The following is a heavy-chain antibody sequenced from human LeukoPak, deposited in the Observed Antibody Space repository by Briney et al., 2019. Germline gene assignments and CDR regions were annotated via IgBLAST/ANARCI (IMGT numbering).Heavy chain of an antibody. CDR3: AKDMGAYYDSSGYYYY. D-gene: IGHD3-22*01. Sequence: GRSLRLSCAASGFTFDDYAMHWVRQAPGKGLEWVSGISWNSGSIGYADSVKGRFTISRDNAKNSLYLQMNSLRAEDTALYYCAKDMGAYYDSSGYYYYWGQGTLVTVSS. CDR1: GFTFDDYA. V-gene: IGHV3-9*01. CDR2: ISWNSGSI. J-gene: IGHJ4*02.